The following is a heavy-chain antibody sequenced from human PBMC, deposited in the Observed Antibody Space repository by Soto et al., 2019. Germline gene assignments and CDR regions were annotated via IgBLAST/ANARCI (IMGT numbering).Heavy chain of an antibody. D-gene: IGHD1-26*01. CDR2: IRGTTSAT. V-gene: IGHV3-48*02. J-gene: IGHJ4*02. Sequence: GSLRLSCAASGFSFSTYSMTWVRQAPGKGLEWVANIRGTTSATYYADSVRGRFTISRDNARNSLFLQMNSLRDVDTAVYYCARDRTDQGRGSFSCAFWGQGTLVTVSS. CDR3: ARDRTDQGRGSFSCAF. CDR1: GFSFSTYS.